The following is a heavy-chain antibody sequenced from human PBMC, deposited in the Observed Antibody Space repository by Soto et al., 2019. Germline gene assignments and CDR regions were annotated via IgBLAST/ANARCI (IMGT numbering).Heavy chain of an antibody. V-gene: IGHV3-30*03. Sequence: QVQLVESGGGVVQPGRSLRLSCAASGFTFSSYGMHWVRQAPGKGLEWVAVISYDGSNKYYADSVKGRFTISRDNSKNTLYLQMNSLSAEDTAVYYCATDPAVVVDARYYWGQGTLFTVSS. CDR2: ISYDGSNK. CDR1: GFTFSSYG. CDR3: ATDPAVVVDARYY. J-gene: IGHJ4*02. D-gene: IGHD2-2*01.